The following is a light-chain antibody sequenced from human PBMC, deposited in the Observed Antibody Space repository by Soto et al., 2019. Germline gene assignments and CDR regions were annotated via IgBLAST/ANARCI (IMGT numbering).Light chain of an antibody. CDR1: QSISNW. CDR3: QQYSDQWT. CDR2: KAS. V-gene: IGKV1-5*03. J-gene: IGKJ1*01. Sequence: DIQMTQSPSTLSASVGDRVTITCRASQSISNWWAWYQQKPGTAPNLLIYKASTLQSGVPSRFSGSGSGTELTLTISSLQHYDCATYYCQQYSDQWTFGQGTKVEIK.